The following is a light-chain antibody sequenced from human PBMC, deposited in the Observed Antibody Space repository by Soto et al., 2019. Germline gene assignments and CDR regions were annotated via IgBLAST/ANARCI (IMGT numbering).Light chain of an antibody. CDR2: SNT. Sequence: QSVLTQPPSASGTPGQRVSISCSGSSSNIGSNTVNWHQQLPGTAPKLLIYSNTQRPSGVPDRFSASKSGTSASLAISGLQSEDEADYYCAAWDDSLNGYVFGTGTKVTVL. V-gene: IGLV1-44*01. CDR1: SSNIGSNT. J-gene: IGLJ1*01. CDR3: AAWDDSLNGYV.